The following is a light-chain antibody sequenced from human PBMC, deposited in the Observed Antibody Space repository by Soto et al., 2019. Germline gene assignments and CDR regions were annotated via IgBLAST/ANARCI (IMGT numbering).Light chain of an antibody. V-gene: IGKV3-20*01. J-gene: IGKJ1*01. Sequence: EIVLTQSPGTLSLSPGERATLSCRASQSVSSSYLAWYQQKPGQAPRLIIYGASIRATGTPDRFSGSGSGTAFFLTISRLEPEDFAVYYCQQYGSSPWTFGQGTKVEIK. CDR3: QQYGSSPWT. CDR1: QSVSSSY. CDR2: GAS.